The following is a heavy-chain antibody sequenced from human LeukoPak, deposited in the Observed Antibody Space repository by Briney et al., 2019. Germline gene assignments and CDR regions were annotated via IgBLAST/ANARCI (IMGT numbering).Heavy chain of an antibody. D-gene: IGHD3-3*01. CDR1: GYSISSGYY. J-gene: IGHJ4*02. V-gene: IGHV4-38-2*01. CDR2: IYRSGST. CDR3: ARLTTKPYYDFWSGYPDY. Sequence: SETLSLTCAVSGYSISSGYYWGWIRQPPGKGLEWIGSIYRSGSTYYNPSLKSRVTISVDTSKNQFSLKLSSVTAADTAVYYCARLTTKPYYDFWSGYPDYWGQGTLVTVSS.